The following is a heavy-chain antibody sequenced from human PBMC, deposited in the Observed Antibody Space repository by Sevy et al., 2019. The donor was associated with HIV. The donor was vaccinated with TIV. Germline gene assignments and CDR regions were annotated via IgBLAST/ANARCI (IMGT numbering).Heavy chain of an antibody. CDR1: GYNFPNYG. CDR3: ARGVLASYFDY. V-gene: IGHV5-51*01. Sequence: GESLKISCKGSGYNFPNYGIAWVRQMPGKDLEWMGFIYPGDSDVRYSPSFQRQVTFSANKSISTTYLQSSSMKASYSAIYYGARGVLASYFDYWGQGTLVTVSS. J-gene: IGHJ4*02. D-gene: IGHD2-8*01. CDR2: IYPGDSDV.